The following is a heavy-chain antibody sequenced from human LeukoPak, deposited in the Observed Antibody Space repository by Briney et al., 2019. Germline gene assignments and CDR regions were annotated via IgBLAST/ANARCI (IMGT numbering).Heavy chain of an antibody. Sequence: SETLSLTCTVSGGSISSSSYYWGWIRQPPGKGLEWIGSIYYSGSTYYNPSLKSRVTISVDTSKNQFSLKLSSVTAADTAVCYCARLDIVLMVYAIDIWGQGTMVTVSS. J-gene: IGHJ3*02. D-gene: IGHD2-8*01. V-gene: IGHV4-39*01. CDR1: GGSISSSSYY. CDR3: ARLDIVLMVYAIDI. CDR2: IYYSGST.